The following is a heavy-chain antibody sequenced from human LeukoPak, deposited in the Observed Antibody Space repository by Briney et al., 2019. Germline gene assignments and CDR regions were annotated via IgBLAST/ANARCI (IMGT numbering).Heavy chain of an antibody. CDR2: IYLGDSDT. CDR3: ARHIAPGYTSGWYFDS. Sequence: GVSLKISCQGSGYRFTTHWIGWVRPMPGKDLEWMGIIYLGDSDTRYSPSFQGQVTISADKSISTAYLQWSSLKASDTAMYYCARHIAPGYTSGWYFDSWGQGTLVTVSS. J-gene: IGHJ4*02. V-gene: IGHV5-51*01. D-gene: IGHD6-19*01. CDR1: GYRFTTHW.